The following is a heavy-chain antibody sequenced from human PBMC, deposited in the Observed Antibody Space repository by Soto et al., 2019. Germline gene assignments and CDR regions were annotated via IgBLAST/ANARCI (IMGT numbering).Heavy chain of an antibody. V-gene: IGHV1-8*01. CDR3: ARGHPGYSYGPFDY. D-gene: IGHD5-18*01. CDR2: MNPNCGNT. CDR1: GYTFTSYD. J-gene: IGHJ4*02. Sequence: ASVKVSCKASGYTFTSYDINWVRQATGQGLEWMGWMNPNCGNTGYAQKFQGRVTMTTNKSTSTAYMELSSLRSEDTAVYYCARGHPGYSYGPFDYWGQGTLVTVSS.